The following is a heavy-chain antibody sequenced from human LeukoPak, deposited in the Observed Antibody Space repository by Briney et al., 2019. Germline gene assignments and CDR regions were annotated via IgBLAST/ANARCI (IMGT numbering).Heavy chain of an antibody. V-gene: IGHV1-8*03. CDR1: GYTFTGYY. Sequence: ASVKVSCKASGYTFTGYYMHWVRQAPGQGLEWMGWMNPNSGNTGYAQNFQGRVTITRNTSITTAYMELSSLRSEDTAVYYCARGGFPAAGQDYWGQGTLVTVSS. D-gene: IGHD6-13*01. CDR2: MNPNSGNT. CDR3: ARGGFPAAGQDY. J-gene: IGHJ4*02.